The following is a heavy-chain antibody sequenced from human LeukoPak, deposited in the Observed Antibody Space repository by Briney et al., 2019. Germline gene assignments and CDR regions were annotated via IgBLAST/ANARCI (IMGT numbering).Heavy chain of an antibody. CDR1: GFTVSSKY. D-gene: IGHD3-16*01. V-gene: IGHV3-53*01. CDR3: ARGTVWRLGSYGLDV. CDR2: IYSGGST. Sequence: GGSLRLSCVASGFTVSSKYMSWVRQAPGKGLEWVSVIYSGGSTYYGESVKGRFTISRDNSKNTVYFQMNALRAEDSAVYYCARGTVWRLGSYGLDVWGQGTTVTVSS. J-gene: IGHJ6*02.